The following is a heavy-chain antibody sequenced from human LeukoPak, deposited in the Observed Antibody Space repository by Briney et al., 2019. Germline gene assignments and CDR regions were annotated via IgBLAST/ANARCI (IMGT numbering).Heavy chain of an antibody. Sequence: QPGGSLRPSCAASGFIFSSYGMNCVRQAPGKGLEWVSYISSSGTTIYYADSVRGRFTISRDNAKNSLHLQMNSLRAEDTAVYYCARDSPRGYCSGGSCYARLDPWGQGTLVTVSS. CDR2: ISSSGTTI. CDR3: ARDSPRGYCSGGSCYARLDP. J-gene: IGHJ5*02. CDR1: GFIFSSYG. V-gene: IGHV3-48*01. D-gene: IGHD2-15*01.